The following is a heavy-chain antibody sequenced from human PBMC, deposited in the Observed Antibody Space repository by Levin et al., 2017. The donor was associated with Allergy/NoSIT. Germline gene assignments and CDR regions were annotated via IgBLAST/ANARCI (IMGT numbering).Heavy chain of an antibody. Sequence: GESLKISCTGSGFIFGDYAMSWVRQAPGKGLEWVGFIRNKAHGGTTEYAASVKGRLTISRDDSKSIAYLQMNSLKTEDTAVYFCARGGPPNYDYNWGSYRDGYFDYWGQGTLVTVSS. CDR2: IRNKAHGGTT. CDR3: ARGGPPNYDYNWGSYRDGYFDY. J-gene: IGHJ4*02. D-gene: IGHD3-16*02. V-gene: IGHV3-49*04. CDR1: GFIFGDYA.